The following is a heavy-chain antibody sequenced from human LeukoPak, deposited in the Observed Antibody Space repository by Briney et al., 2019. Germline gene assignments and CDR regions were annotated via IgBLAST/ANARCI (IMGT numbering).Heavy chain of an antibody. CDR1: GGSINSGGYY. CDR2: IYYSGST. V-gene: IGHV4-61*08. CDR3: ARGYYDFWSGYYIAI. J-gene: IGHJ3*02. Sequence: PSETLSLTCTVSGGSINSGGYYWSWIRQPPGRGLEWIGYIYYSGSTNYNPSLKSRVTISVDTSKNQFSLKLSSVTAADTAVYYCARGYYDFWSGYYIAIWGQGTMVTVSS. D-gene: IGHD3-3*01.